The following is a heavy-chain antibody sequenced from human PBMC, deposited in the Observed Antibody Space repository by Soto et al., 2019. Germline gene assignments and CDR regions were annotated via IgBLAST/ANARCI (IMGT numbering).Heavy chain of an antibody. D-gene: IGHD6-19*01. CDR2: INHSGST. V-gene: IGHV4-34*01. J-gene: IGHJ4*02. CDR1: GGSFSGYY. Sequence: SSETLSLTCAVYGGSFSGYYWSWIRQPPGKGLEWIGEINHSGSTNYNPSLKSRVTISVDTSKNQISLKLSSVTAADTAVYYCARSVWAAVAPPSAFDYWGRGTLVTVSS. CDR3: ARSVWAAVAPPSAFDY.